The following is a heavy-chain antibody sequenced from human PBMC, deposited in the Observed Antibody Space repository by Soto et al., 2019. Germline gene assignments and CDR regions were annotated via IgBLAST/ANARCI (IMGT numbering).Heavy chain of an antibody. V-gene: IGHV3-74*01. D-gene: IGHD5-18*01. CDR1: GFTFSRYW. Sequence: EVQLVESGGGLVQPGGSLRLSCAASGFTFSRYWMHWVRQAPGTGLVWVSRINPDGSSINYADSVKGRFTISRDSAKNTLYLQMNSTRVEDTAVYYCARGGAKTAMAHEYWGQGTLVTVSS. J-gene: IGHJ4*02. CDR3: ARGGAKTAMAHEY. CDR2: INPDGSSI.